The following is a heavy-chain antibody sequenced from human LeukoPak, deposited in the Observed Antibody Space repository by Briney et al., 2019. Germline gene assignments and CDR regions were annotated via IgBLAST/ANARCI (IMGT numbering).Heavy chain of an antibody. J-gene: IGHJ4*02. CDR1: GGSISSYY. Sequence: SETLSLTCTVSGGSISSYYWSWIRQPPGKGLEWIGYMYYSGSTNYNPSLKCRVTISVDTSKNQFSLKLSSVTAADTAVYYCARVGQDYYGSGSYYQPFDYWGQGTLVTVSS. V-gene: IGHV4-59*01. D-gene: IGHD3-10*01. CDR2: MYYSGST. CDR3: ARVGQDYYGSGSYYQPFDY.